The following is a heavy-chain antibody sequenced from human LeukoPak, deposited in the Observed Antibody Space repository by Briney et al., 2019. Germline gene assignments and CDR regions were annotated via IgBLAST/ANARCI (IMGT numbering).Heavy chain of an antibody. CDR1: GYTFTGYY. Sequence: ASVKVSCKASGYTFTGYYMHWVRQAPGQGLEWMGWINPNSGGTNYAQKFQGRVTMTRDTSISTAYMELSRLRSDDTAAYYCAREMATITGNWFDPWGQGTLVTVSS. J-gene: IGHJ5*02. CDR3: AREMATITGNWFDP. CDR2: INPNSGGT. D-gene: IGHD5-24*01. V-gene: IGHV1-2*02.